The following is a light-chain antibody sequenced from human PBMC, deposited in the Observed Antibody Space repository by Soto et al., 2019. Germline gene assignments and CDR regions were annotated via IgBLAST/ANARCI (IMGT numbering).Light chain of an antibody. J-gene: IGKJ1*01. V-gene: IGKV3-20*01. CDR1: QSVSSSY. Sequence: EIVLTQSPGTLSLSPGERATLSCRASQSVSSSYLAWYQQKPGQAPRLLIYGASSRATGIPDRFSGSGSGTDFTLTSSSLEPEDFAVYYCQQYGSSLTWTFGQGTKVEIK. CDR2: GAS. CDR3: QQYGSSLTWT.